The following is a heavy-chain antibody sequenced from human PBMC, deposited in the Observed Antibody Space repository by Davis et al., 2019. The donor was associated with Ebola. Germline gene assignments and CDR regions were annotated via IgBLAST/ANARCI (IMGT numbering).Heavy chain of an antibody. D-gene: IGHD3-22*01. CDR1: LCTLRNYS. V-gene: IGHV1-69*06. CDR2: IIPIFGTA. Sequence: SSVPVSRLPSLCTLRNYSFSWVRQAPAPGLEWMGGIIPIFGTANYAQKFQGRVTTTADKSTSTAYMELSSLRSEDTAVYYCARGRVYYDSSGYYYEGGAFDIWGQGTMVTVSS. J-gene: IGHJ3*02. CDR3: ARGRVYYDSSGYYYEGGAFDI.